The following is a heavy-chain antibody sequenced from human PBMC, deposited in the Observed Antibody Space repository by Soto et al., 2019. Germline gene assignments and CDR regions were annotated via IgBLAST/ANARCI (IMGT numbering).Heavy chain of an antibody. D-gene: IGHD5-18*01. V-gene: IGHV5-51*01. CDR1: GYSFSNYW. CDR2: IYPGDSDT. J-gene: IGHJ4*02. Sequence: EVQLVQSGAEVKKPGESLKISCKGSGYSFSNYWIAWVRQMPGKGLEWMGIIYPGDSDTRYSPSFQGQVTISADKSISTAYLQWSSLKASDTAMYDCARHVNTAMVSWMPLGYWGQGTLVTVSS. CDR3: ARHVNTAMVSWMPLGY.